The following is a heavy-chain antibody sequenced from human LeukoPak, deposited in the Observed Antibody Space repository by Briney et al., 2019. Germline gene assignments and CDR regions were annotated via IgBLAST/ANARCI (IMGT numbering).Heavy chain of an antibody. Sequence: KVSCKASGGTFSSYAISWVRQAPGQGLEWMGGIIPIFGTANYAQKFQGRVTITTDESTSTAYMELSSLRSEDTAVYYCARVGLDTAMVTGYWFDPWGQGTLVTVSS. D-gene: IGHD5-18*01. J-gene: IGHJ5*02. CDR1: GGTFSSYA. CDR2: IIPIFGTA. V-gene: IGHV1-69*05. CDR3: ARVGLDTAMVTGYWFDP.